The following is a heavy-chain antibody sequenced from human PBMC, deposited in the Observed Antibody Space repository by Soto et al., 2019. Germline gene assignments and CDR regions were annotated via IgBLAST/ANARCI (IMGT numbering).Heavy chain of an antibody. CDR3: AKDYGDYVGYFDY. J-gene: IGHJ4*02. D-gene: IGHD4-17*01. V-gene: IGHV3-30*18. CDR1: GFTFSSYG. CDR2: ISYDGSNK. Sequence: QVQLVESGGGVVQPGRSLRLSCAASGFTFSSYGMHWVRQAPGKGLEWVAVISYDGSNKYYADSVKGRFTISRDKSKNTLYLQMNSLRAEDTAVYYCAKDYGDYVGYFDYWGQGTLVTVSS.